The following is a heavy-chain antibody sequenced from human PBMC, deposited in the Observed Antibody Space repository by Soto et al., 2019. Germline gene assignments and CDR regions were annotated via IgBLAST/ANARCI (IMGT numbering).Heavy chain of an antibody. CDR3: VRDSVGYYYDGSGPPPFDY. J-gene: IGHJ4*02. D-gene: IGHD3-10*01. V-gene: IGHV3-21*01. CDR2: IKRGGSYT. CDR1: GFSLSSNT. Sequence: GGSLRLSCAASGFSLSSNTMNWVRQAPGKGLEWVSSIKRGGSYTYYADSVKGRFTISRDIAKNSLYLQMNTLRAEDTAVYFCVRDSVGYYYDGSGPPPFDYWGQGALVTVSS.